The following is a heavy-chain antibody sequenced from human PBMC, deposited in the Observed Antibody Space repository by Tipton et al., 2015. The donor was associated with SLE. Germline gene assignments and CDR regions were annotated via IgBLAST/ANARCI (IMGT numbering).Heavy chain of an antibody. CDR1: RFTFSNYN. Sequence: RSLRLSCSASRFTFSNYNMNWVRQAPGKGLEWVAAILWSGDRIDYADSAKGRFTISRDNAKNTLFLQMNSLRTEDTALYYCGKDMSPGGLDVWGHGTTVTVSS. V-gene: IGHV3-9*01. CDR2: ILWSGDRI. CDR3: GKDMSPGGLDV. J-gene: IGHJ6*02.